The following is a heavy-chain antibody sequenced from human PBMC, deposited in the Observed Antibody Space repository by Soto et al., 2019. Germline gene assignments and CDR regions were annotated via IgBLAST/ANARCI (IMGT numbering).Heavy chain of an antibody. CDR2: INHSGNT. J-gene: IGHJ4*02. CDR3: ARHHVRGRTIAGAAEF. D-gene: IGHD1-26*01. V-gene: IGHV4-34*01. Sequence: QVQLQQWGAGLLKPSETLSLTCAVYGKSLSGYYWSWIRQPPGKALEWIGEINHSGNTNSNPSLKSRVTISVDTSKNPLFLNLSSVTAADTAMYYCARHHVRGRTIAGAAEFWGQGTLVTVSS. CDR1: GKSLSGYY.